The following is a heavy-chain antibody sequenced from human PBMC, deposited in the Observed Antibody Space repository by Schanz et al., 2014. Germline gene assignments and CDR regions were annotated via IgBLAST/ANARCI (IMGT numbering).Heavy chain of an antibody. V-gene: IGHV3-33*06. CDR2: VWSDGNTK. D-gene: IGHD3-10*01. CDR1: GFTFSRFG. Sequence: QVQLVESGGGVVRPGRSLRLSCATSGFTFSRFGMHWVRQAPGKGPEWVALVWSDGNTKYYVDSVKGRFTISRDNSMNTLHLQMNSLRAEDTAVYYCAKDLLWLGESYYYGMDVWGQGTTVTVSS. J-gene: IGHJ6*02. CDR3: AKDLLWLGESYYYGMDV.